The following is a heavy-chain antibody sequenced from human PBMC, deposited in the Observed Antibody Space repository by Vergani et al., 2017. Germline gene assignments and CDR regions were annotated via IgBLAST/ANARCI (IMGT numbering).Heavy chain of an antibody. CDR3: ARLRYRWFDP. Sequence: QVQLQQWGAGLLKPSETLSLTCAVYGGSFSGYYWSWIRQPPGKGLEWIGEINHSGSTNYNPSLKSLVTISVDTSKNQFSLKLSAVTAADTAVYYCARLRYRWFDPWGQGTLVTVSS. CDR2: INHSGST. D-gene: IGHD1-14*01. J-gene: IGHJ5*02. CDR1: GGSFSGYY. V-gene: IGHV4-34*01.